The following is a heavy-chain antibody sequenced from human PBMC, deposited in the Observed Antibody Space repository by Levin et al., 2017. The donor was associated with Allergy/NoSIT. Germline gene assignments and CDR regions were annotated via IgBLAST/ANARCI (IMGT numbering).Heavy chain of an antibody. V-gene: IGHV4-34*01. D-gene: IGHD2-21*01. CDR3: ARRPYSAGFDP. J-gene: IGHJ5*02. Sequence: SETLSLICAVYGGSFRGYYWSWVRQPPGKGLEWIGEITHSGDTNYNQSLKSRVTISVDTSTNQFSLRLSSVTAADTAVYYCARRPYSAGFDPWGQGTLVTVSS. CDR2: ITHSGDT. CDR1: GGSFRGYY.